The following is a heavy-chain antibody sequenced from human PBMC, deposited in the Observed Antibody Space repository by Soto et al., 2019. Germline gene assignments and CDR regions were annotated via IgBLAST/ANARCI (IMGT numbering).Heavy chain of an antibody. V-gene: IGHV3-23*01. CDR1: GFTFSSCS. CDR3: AKEGGGDGYNPNRFEY. D-gene: IGHD2-21*01. CDR2: LSGSGATT. J-gene: IGHJ4*02. Sequence: XGSLRLSCAASGFTFSSCSMSWVRQAPGKGLEWVSALSGSGATTFYADSVRGRFTISRDNSKNTLYLQMNSLRAEDTAVYYCAKEGGGDGYNPNRFEYWGQGTLVTV.